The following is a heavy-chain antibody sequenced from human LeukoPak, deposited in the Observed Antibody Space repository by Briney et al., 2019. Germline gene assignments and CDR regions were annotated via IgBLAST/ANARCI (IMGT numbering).Heavy chain of an antibody. V-gene: IGHV3-7*03. J-gene: IGHJ3*02. CDR3: AKGDSSGWYYAFDI. CDR2: INHNGNVN. CDR1: GFTFSSYW. Sequence: PGGSLRLSCAASGFTFSSYWMNWARQAPGKGLEWVASINHNGNVNYYVDSVKGRFTISRDNSKNTLYLQMNSLRAEDTAVYYCAKGDSSGWYYAFDIWGQGTMVTVSS. D-gene: IGHD6-19*01.